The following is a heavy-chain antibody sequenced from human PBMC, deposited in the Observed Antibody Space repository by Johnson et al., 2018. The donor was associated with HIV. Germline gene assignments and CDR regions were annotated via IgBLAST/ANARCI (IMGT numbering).Heavy chain of an antibody. CDR3: ARDRLLWFRELWPHDAFDI. D-gene: IGHD3-10*01. CDR1: GFTFSSYW. Sequence: VQLVESGGGLVQPGGSLRLSCAASGFTFSSYWMHWVRQAPGQGLVWVSRINSDGSSTSYADSVEGRLTTSRDNSRDTLSLQMNSLRVEDTALYYCARDRLLWFRELWPHDAFDIWGQGSMVTVSS. CDR2: INSDGSST. J-gene: IGHJ3*02. V-gene: IGHV3-74*01.